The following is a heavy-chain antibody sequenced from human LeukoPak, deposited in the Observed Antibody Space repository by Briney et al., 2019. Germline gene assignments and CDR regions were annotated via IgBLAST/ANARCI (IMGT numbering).Heavy chain of an antibody. D-gene: IGHD4-17*01. J-gene: IGHJ4*02. V-gene: IGHV4-31*03. CDR1: GGSISSGGYY. CDR2: IYYSGST. CDR3: ARVATVTTWTPFFDY. Sequence: PSETLSLTCTVSGGSISSGGYYWSWIRQHPGKGLEWIGYIYYSGSTYYNPSLKSRVTISVDTSKNQFSLKLRSVTAADTAVYYCARVATVTTWTPFFDYWGQGTLVTVSS.